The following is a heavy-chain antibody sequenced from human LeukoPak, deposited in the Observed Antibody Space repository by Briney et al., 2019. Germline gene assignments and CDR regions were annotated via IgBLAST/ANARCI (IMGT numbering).Heavy chain of an antibody. J-gene: IGHJ4*02. CDR1: GGSISSYY. D-gene: IGHD1-20*01. Sequence: KPSETLSLTCTVSGGSISSYYWSWIRQPPGKGLEWIGYIYYSGSTNYNPSLKSRVTISVDTSKNQFSLKLSPVTAADTAVYYCAASGITGTWAYFDYWGQGTLVTVSS. CDR3: AASGITGTWAYFDY. V-gene: IGHV4-59*01. CDR2: IYYSGST.